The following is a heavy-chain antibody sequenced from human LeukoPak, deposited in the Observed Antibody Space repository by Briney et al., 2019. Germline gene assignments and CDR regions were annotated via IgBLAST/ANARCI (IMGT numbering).Heavy chain of an antibody. D-gene: IGHD1-26*01. J-gene: IGHJ4*02. Sequence: TGGSLRLSCAASGFTFSNYGMHWVRQAPGKGLEWVAVIWYDGSNKYYADSVKGRFTISRDNAKNTLYLQMNSLRADDTSIYYCARGYSGSYRVDYWGQGTLVTVSS. CDR1: GFTFSNYG. CDR2: IWYDGSNK. V-gene: IGHV3-33*01. CDR3: ARGYSGSYRVDY.